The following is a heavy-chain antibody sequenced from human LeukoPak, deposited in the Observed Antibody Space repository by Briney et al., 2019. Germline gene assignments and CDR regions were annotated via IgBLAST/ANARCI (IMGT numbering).Heavy chain of an antibody. V-gene: IGHV3-74*01. D-gene: IGHD3-10*01. CDR3: ARVLSGGRYYYYYYYMDV. J-gene: IGHJ6*03. CDR1: GFTFSSYW. Sequence: PGGSLRLSCAASGFTFSSYWMHWVRQTPGKGLVWVSRINTDGSSTSYADSVKGRFTTSRDNAKNTLYLQMNSLRAEDTAVYYCARVLSGGRYYYYYYYMDVWGKGTTVTVSS. CDR2: INTDGSST.